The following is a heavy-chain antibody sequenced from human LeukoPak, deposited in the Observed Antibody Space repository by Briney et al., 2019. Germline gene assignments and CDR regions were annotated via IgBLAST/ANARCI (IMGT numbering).Heavy chain of an antibody. D-gene: IGHD6-13*01. CDR1: GGSISSSNW. Sequence: SGTLSLTCAVSGGSISSSNWWSWVRQPPGKGLEWIGEIYHSGSTNYNPSLKSRVTISVDRSKNQFSLKLSSVTAADTAVYYCARALAAGRLYNWFDPWGQGTLVTVSS. CDR3: ARALAAGRLYNWFDP. V-gene: IGHV4-4*02. CDR2: IYHSGST. J-gene: IGHJ5*02.